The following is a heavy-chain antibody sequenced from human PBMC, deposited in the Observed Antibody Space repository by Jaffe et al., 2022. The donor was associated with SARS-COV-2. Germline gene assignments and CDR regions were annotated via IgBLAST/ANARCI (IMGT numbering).Heavy chain of an antibody. CDR2: IYTSGST. Sequence: QVQLQESGPGLVKPSQTLSLTCTVSGGSISSGSYYWSWIRQPAGKGLEWIGRIYTSGSTNYNPSLKSRVTISVDTSKNQFSLKLSSVTAADTAVYYCARSLPLGAFDIWGQGTMVTVSS. V-gene: IGHV4-61*02. J-gene: IGHJ3*02. CDR1: GGSISSGSYY. CDR3: ARSLPLGAFDI. D-gene: IGHD3-16*01.